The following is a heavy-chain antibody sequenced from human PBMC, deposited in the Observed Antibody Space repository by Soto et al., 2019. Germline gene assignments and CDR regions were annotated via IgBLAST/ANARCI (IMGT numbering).Heavy chain of an antibody. J-gene: IGHJ6*02. CDR1: GYTFTSYA. V-gene: IGHV1-3*01. CDR2: INAGNGNT. Sequence: ASVKVSCKASGYTFTSYAMHWVRQAPGQRLEWMGWINAGNGNTKYSQKFQGRVTITRDTSASTAYMELSSLRSEDKAVYYCARGSVRFLEWSATYYYYGMDVWGQGTTVTVSS. D-gene: IGHD3-3*01. CDR3: ARGSVRFLEWSATYYYYGMDV.